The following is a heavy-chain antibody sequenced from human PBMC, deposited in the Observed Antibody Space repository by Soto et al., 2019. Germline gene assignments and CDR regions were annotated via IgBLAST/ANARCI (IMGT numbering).Heavy chain of an antibody. D-gene: IGHD3-16*01. CDR1: GFSFPRAW. Sequence: GGSLRLSCVASGFSFPRAWMNWVRQAPGKGPEWVGRIRGKSDGGDYAAPVKGRFSITRDDSKNTLFLHMSSLETGDTAVYYCATGYDYLSEAYPRDHFHYWGQGTRVTVSS. CDR2: IRGKSDGG. V-gene: IGHV3-15*01. J-gene: IGHJ4*02. CDR3: ATGYDYLSEAYPRDHFHY.